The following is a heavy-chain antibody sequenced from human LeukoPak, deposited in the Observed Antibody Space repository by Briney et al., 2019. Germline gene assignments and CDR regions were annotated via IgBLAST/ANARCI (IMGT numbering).Heavy chain of an antibody. J-gene: IGHJ1*01. CDR3: ARHGEGREWYFQH. D-gene: IGHD3-3*01. Sequence: KSSETLSLTCTVSGGSISGGRYYLAWIRQPPGKGLEWIASISYNGIPYYNPSLKSRVTISVDTSKNQFSLKLSSVTAADTAVYYCARHGEGREWYFQHWGQGTLVTVSS. CDR2: ISYNGIP. CDR1: GGSISGGRYY. V-gene: IGHV4-39*01.